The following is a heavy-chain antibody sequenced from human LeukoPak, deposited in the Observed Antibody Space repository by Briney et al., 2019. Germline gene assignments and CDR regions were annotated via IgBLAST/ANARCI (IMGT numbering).Heavy chain of an antibody. CDR1: GYSFTSYW. CDR2: IYPGDSDT. D-gene: IGHD2-2*02. V-gene: IGHV5-51*01. CDR3: ARTPLDCSSTSCYMGIVDY. Sequence: GESLKISCKGSGYSFTSYWLGWVRQMPGKGLEWMGIIYPGDSDTRYSPSFQGQVTISADKSISTAYLQWSSLKASDTAMYYCARTPLDCSSTSCYMGIVDYWGQGTLVTVSS. J-gene: IGHJ4*02.